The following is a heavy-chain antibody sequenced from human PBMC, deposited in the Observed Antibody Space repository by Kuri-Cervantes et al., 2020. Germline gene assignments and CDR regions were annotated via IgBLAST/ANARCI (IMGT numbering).Heavy chain of an antibody. J-gene: IGHJ5*02. CDR1: GYTFTGYY. CDR2: MNPNSGNT. V-gene: IGHV1-8*02. Sequence: ASVKVSCKASGYTFTGYYMHWVRQAPGQGLEWMGWMNPNSGNTGYAQKFQGRVTMTRNTSISTAYMELSSLRSEDTAVYYCATTSRRRSYNWFDPWGQGTLVTVSS. D-gene: IGHD3-16*02. CDR3: ATTSRRRSYNWFDP.